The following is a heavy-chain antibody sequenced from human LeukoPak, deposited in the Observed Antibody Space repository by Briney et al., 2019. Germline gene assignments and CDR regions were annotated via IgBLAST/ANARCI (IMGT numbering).Heavy chain of an antibody. J-gene: IGHJ6*02. CDR2: ISYDGSNK. Sequence: PGGSLRLSCAASGFTFSSYAMSWVRQAPGKGLEWVAVISYDGSNKYYADSVKGRFTISRDNSKNTLYLQMNSLRAEDTAVYYCARDIVASRIYYYYYGMDVWGQGTTVTVSS. CDR1: GFTFSSYA. CDR3: ARDIVASRIYYYYYGMDV. D-gene: IGHD3-16*02. V-gene: IGHV3-30-3*01.